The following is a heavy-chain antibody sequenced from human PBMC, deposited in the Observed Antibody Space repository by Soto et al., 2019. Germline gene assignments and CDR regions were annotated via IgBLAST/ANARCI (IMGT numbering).Heavy chain of an antibody. CDR1: GFTFSSYG. J-gene: IGHJ5*02. Sequence: GGSLRLSCAASGFTFSSYGMHWVRQAPGKGLEWVAVISYDGSNKYYADSVKGRFTISRDNSKNTLYLQMNSLRAEDTAVYYCAKDHEAAAVGWFDPWGQGTLVTVSS. CDR2: ISYDGSNK. D-gene: IGHD6-13*01. V-gene: IGHV3-30*18. CDR3: AKDHEAAAVGWFDP.